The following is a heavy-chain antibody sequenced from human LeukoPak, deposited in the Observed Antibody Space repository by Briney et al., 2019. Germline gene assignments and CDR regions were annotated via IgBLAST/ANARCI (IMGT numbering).Heavy chain of an antibody. CDR2: IYHSGST. V-gene: IGHV4-38-2*02. J-gene: IGHJ4*02. CDR1: GYSISSGYY. Sequence: SETLSLTCTVSGYSISSGYYWGWIRQPPGKGLEWIGSIYHSGSTYYNPSLKSRVTISVDTSKNQFSLKLSSVTAADTAVYYCAREPRFAGDYLGDYYFDYWGQGTLVTVSS. CDR3: AREPRFAGDYLGDYYFDY. D-gene: IGHD4-17*01.